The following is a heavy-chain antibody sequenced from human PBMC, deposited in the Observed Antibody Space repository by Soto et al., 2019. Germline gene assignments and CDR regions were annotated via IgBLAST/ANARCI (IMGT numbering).Heavy chain of an antibody. CDR2: IYSGGST. V-gene: IGHV3-66*01. J-gene: IGHJ2*01. Sequence: EVQLVESGGGLVQPGGSLRLSCAASGLTVSSNYMRWVRQAPGKGLEWVSVIYSGGSTYYADSVKGRFTSSRDNSMDTLYVQRNSRRAEGTAVDYCASDRFLFDLWGRGALVTVSS. CDR1: GLTVSSNY. CDR3: ASDRFLFDL. D-gene: IGHD3-10*01.